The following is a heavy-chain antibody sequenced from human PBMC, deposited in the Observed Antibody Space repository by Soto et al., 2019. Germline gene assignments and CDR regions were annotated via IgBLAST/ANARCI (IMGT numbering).Heavy chain of an antibody. V-gene: IGHV3-23*01. Sequence: EVQLLESGGGLVQPGGSLGLSCAASGFTFSSYAMSWVRQAPGKGLEWVSAISGSGGSTYYADSVKGRFTITRDNTKNTLYMHMNSLRAEDTAVYYCAKDHKSIGYYEGEYFQHWGQGTLVTVSS. CDR3: AKDHKSIGYYEGEYFQH. CDR2: ISGSGGST. J-gene: IGHJ1*01. CDR1: GFTFSSYA. D-gene: IGHD3-22*01.